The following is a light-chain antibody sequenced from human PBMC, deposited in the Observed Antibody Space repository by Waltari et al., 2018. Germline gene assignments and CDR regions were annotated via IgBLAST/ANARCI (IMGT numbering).Light chain of an antibody. CDR1: QSVSSY. CDR3: QQRSNWPRT. Sequence: EIVLTQSPATLSLSPGERATLPRMASQSVSSYLAWYQQKPGQAPRLLIYDASNRATGIPARFSGSGSGTDFTLTISSLEPEDFAVYYCQQRSNWPRTFGQGTKLEIK. J-gene: IGKJ2*01. V-gene: IGKV3-11*01. CDR2: DAS.